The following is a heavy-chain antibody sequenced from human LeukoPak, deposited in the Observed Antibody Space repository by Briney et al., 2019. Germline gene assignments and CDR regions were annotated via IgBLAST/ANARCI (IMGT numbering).Heavy chain of an antibody. J-gene: IGHJ6*02. V-gene: IGHV4-61*02. CDR3: ARDKQWLVSYYYYGIDV. D-gene: IGHD6-19*01. Sequence: PSQTLSLTCTVSGGSISSGSYYWSWIRQPAGKGLEWIGRIYTSGSTNYNPSLKSRVTISVDTSKNQFSLKLSSVTAADTAVYYCARDKQWLVSYYYYGIDVWGQGTTVTVSS. CDR1: GGSISSGSYY. CDR2: IYTSGST.